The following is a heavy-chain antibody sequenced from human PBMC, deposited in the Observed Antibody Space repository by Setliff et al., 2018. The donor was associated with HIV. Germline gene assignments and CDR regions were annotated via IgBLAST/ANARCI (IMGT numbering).Heavy chain of an antibody. D-gene: IGHD5-18*01. J-gene: IGHJ5*02. V-gene: IGHV4-4*07. Sequence: PSETLSLTCTVSGGSISSYYWGWIRQPAGKGLEWIGRFYTSGSTSYNPSLKSRLTISVDTSKNQFSLKLYSVTAADTSVYYCARRWGIRGYSSWGQGTLVTVSS. CDR1: GGSISSYY. CDR3: ARRWGIRGYSS. CDR2: FYTSGST.